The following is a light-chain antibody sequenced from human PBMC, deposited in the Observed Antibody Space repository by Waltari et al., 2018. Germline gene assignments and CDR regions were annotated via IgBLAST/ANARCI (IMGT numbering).Light chain of an antibody. V-gene: IGLV2-14*01. CDR2: EVD. CDR3: GSFTTTDVPYV. Sequence: QSVLTQPASVSGSPGQSITISCTGTHTDIGGHFFVSWYQQHPGKAPRLLIFEVDRRPSGVSHRFAGSKSVNTASLTISGLLPEDEADYYCGSFTTTDVPYVFGSGTKVTV. J-gene: IGLJ1*01. CDR1: HTDIGGHFF.